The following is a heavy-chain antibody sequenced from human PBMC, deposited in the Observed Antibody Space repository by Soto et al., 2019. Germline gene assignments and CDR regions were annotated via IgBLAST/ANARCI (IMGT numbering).Heavy chain of an antibody. CDR1: DGSISSYY. CDR2: MYYSGST. V-gene: IGHV4-59*08. CDR3: ARMTKVAGQNPYFDY. Sequence: SETLSLTCTVSDGSISSYYWSWIRQPPGEGLEWIGYMYYSGSTNYNPSLKSRVTISLDTSKNQFSPKLSSVTAADTAVYYCARMTKVAGQNPYFDYWGQGTLVTVSS. J-gene: IGHJ4*02. D-gene: IGHD6-19*01.